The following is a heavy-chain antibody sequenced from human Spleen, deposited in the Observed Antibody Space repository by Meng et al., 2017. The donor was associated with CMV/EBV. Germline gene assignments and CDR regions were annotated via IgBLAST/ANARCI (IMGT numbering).Heavy chain of an antibody. J-gene: IGHJ4*02. CDR3: ARDGKMGAGYYDFWSGYSELEVFDY. D-gene: IGHD3-3*01. CDR2: ISAYNGNT. V-gene: IGHV1-18*01. Sequence: ISWVLQAPGQGLEWMGWISAYNGNTDSAQKLQGRVTLPTDTSTGAAYMELRSLRSDDTGVYYCARDGKMGAGYYDFWSGYSELEVFDYWGQGTLVTVSS.